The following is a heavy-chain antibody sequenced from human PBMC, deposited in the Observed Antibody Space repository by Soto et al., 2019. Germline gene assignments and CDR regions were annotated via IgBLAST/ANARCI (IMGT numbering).Heavy chain of an antibody. V-gene: IGHV3-30*03. D-gene: IGHD4-4*01. CDR3: SVFDYSNYGEDDFDY. CDR2: ISYDGSNK. J-gene: IGHJ4*02. Sequence: GGSLRLSCAASGFTFSSYGMHWVRQAPGKGLEWVAVISYDGSNKYYADSVKGRFTISRDNSKNTLYLQMDSLKSEDTAMYYCSVFDYSNYGEDDFDYWGQGTLVTVSS. CDR1: GFTFSSYG.